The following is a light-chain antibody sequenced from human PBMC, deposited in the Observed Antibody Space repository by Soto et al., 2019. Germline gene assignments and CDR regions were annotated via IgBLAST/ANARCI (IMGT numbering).Light chain of an antibody. J-gene: IGLJ1*01. CDR3: SSYTSSYV. V-gene: IGLV2-14*01. CDR1: SSDVGGYNY. CDR2: EVS. Sequence: SVLTQPASVSGSPGQSITISCTGTSSDVGGYNYVSWYQQHPGKAPKLMIYEVSNRPSGVSNRFSGSKSGNTACLTISGLQAEDEANYYCSSYTSSYVFGTGPKLTVL.